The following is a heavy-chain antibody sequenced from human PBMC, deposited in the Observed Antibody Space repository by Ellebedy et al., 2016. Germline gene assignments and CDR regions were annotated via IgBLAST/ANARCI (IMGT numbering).Heavy chain of an antibody. Sequence: ASVKVSCXASGYTFTGYYMHWVRQAPGQGLEWMGWINPNSGGTNYAQKFQGWVTMTRDTSISTAYMELSRLRSDDTAVYYCARDWGPLESGVRWYFDLWGRGTLVTVSS. D-gene: IGHD3-16*01. V-gene: IGHV1-2*04. CDR1: GYTFTGYY. CDR2: INPNSGGT. J-gene: IGHJ2*01. CDR3: ARDWGPLESGVRWYFDL.